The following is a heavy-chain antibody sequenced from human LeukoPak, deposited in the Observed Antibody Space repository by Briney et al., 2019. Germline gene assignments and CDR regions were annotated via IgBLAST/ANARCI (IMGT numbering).Heavy chain of an antibody. V-gene: IGHV1-18*01. J-gene: IGHJ4*02. CDR3: ARCYCSGGSCWIDY. CDR2: INPYNGNT. Sequence: ASGEVSFKASGYTFSSYGINWGPQAPGQGLGGMGWINPYNGNTNYAQKLQGRVTMTTDTSTSTAYMELRSLRSDDTAVYYCARCYCSGGSCWIDYWGQGTLVTVSS. D-gene: IGHD2-15*01. CDR1: GYTFSSYG.